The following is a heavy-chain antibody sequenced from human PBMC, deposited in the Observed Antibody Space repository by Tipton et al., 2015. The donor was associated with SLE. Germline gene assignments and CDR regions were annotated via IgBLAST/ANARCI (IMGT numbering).Heavy chain of an antibody. Sequence: QLVQSGAEVKPSETLSLTCTVSDGSISGYYWSWIRQPPGKGLEWIGYVYSSGSTNYNPSLRSRVTISVDTSKNQFSLNLSSVTAADTAVYFCARGPTAQLERRRGHFDYWGQGTLVTVSS. V-gene: IGHV4-59*01. CDR2: VYSSGST. D-gene: IGHD1-1*01. CDR1: DGSISGYY. CDR3: ARGPTAQLERRRGHFDY. J-gene: IGHJ4*02.